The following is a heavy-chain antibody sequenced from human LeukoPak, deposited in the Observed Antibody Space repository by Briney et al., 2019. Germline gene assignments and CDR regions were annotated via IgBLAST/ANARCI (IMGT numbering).Heavy chain of an antibody. J-gene: IGHJ4*02. CDR1: GFTFSSYS. D-gene: IGHD5-24*01. CDR3: ARTKEMATISYFDS. V-gene: IGHV3-21*01. Sequence: GGSLRLSCAASGFTFSSYSMNWVRQAPGKGLEWVSSISSSSSYIYYADSVKGRFTISRDNAKNSLYLQMNSLRAEDTAVYYCARTKEMATISYFDSWGQGTLVTVSS. CDR2: ISSSSSYI.